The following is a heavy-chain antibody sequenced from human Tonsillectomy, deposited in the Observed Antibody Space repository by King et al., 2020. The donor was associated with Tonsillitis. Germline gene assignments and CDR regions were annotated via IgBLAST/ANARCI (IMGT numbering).Heavy chain of an antibody. V-gene: IGHV3-30*18. CDR1: GFTFSSYG. CDR3: AKGDDYGDYVSYHYYGMDV. D-gene: IGHD4-17*01. Sequence: VQLVESGGGVVQPGRSLRLSCAASGFTFSSYGMHWVRQAPGKGLEWVAVTSYDGNNKYYGDSVKGRLTISRDNSKNTLYLQMNSLRAEDTAVYYCAKGDDYGDYVSYHYYGMDVWGQGTTVTVSS. CDR2: TSYDGNNK. J-gene: IGHJ6*02.